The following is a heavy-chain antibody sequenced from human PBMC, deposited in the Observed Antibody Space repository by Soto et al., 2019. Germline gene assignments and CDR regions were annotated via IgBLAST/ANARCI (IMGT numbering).Heavy chain of an antibody. CDR2: IHNSGTS. CDR1: GDTSTSYY. CDR3: ARLGMKFYGDSNRGTDY. V-gene: IGHV4-59*12. Sequence: SETLCLTCTVSGDTSTSYYWGWIRQAPGKGLEWIGDIHNSGTSTHNPSLNSRVTISVDMSKKQFSLKLSSVTAADTAVYYCARLGMKFYGDSNRGTDYWGQGTLVTVSS. J-gene: IGHJ4*02. D-gene: IGHD4-17*01.